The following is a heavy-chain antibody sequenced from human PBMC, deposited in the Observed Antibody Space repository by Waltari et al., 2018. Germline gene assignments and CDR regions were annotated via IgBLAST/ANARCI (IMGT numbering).Heavy chain of an antibody. CDR2: IHYSGST. Sequence: QVQLQESGPGLVKPSQTLSLTCTVSGGSISSGDYYWSWIRQPPGKGLEWIGYIHYSGSTSYNPSLKSRVTISVDTSKNQFSLKLSSVTAADTAVFYCARGGSGSYDGMDVWGQGTTVTVSS. D-gene: IGHD3-10*01. CDR3: ARGGSGSYDGMDV. J-gene: IGHJ6*02. CDR1: GGSISSGDYY. V-gene: IGHV4-30-4*08.